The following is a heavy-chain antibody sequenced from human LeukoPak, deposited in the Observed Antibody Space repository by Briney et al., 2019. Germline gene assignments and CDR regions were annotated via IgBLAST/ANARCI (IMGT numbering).Heavy chain of an antibody. CDR1: GGTFSSYA. Sequence: ASVKVSCKASGGTFSSYAISWVRQAPGQGLEWMGWINPNSGGTNSAQRFQGRVTMTRDTSISTAYMDLSSLKSDDTAIYYCARGQDYGDYRILHYWGQGTLVTVSS. D-gene: IGHD4-17*01. CDR2: INPNSGGT. V-gene: IGHV1-2*02. CDR3: ARGQDYGDYRILHY. J-gene: IGHJ4*02.